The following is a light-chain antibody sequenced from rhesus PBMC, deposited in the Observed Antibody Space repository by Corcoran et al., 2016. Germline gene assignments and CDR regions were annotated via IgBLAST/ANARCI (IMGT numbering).Light chain of an antibody. J-gene: IGKJ4*01. CDR1: QGINSY. V-gene: IGKV1-32*03. Sequence: DIQMSQSPSSLSASVGDRVTITCRASQGINSYLNWYQQKPGKAPKLLIYYANSLASGVPSMFSGSVSGTDYTLTISSLQPEDFATYYCQQGYSTPLTFGGGTKVEIK. CDR2: YAN. CDR3: QQGYSTPLT.